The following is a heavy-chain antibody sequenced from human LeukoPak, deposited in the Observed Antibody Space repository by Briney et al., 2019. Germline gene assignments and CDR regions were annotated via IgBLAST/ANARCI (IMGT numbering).Heavy chain of an antibody. Sequence: SETLSLTCAVYGGSFSGYYWSWIRQPPGKGLEWIGEINHSGSTNYNPSLKSRVTISVDTSKNQFSLKLSSVTAADTAVYYCARFGTNLRSDPRYWGQGTLVTVSS. D-gene: IGHD4-17*01. V-gene: IGHV4-34*01. CDR1: GGSFSGYY. CDR3: ARFGTNLRSDPRY. CDR2: INHSGST. J-gene: IGHJ4*02.